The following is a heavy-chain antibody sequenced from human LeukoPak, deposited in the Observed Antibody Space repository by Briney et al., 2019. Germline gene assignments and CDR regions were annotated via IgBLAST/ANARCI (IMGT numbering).Heavy chain of an antibody. J-gene: IGHJ4*02. CDR1: GGTFSSYA. V-gene: IGHV1-69*04. D-gene: IGHD5-24*01. CDR2: IIPIFGIA. CDR3: ASGGRDGYNGDY. Sequence: SVKVSCKASGGTFSSYAISWVRQAPGQGLEWMGRIIPIFGIANYAQKFQGRVTITADKSTSTAYMELSSLRSEDTAVYYCASGGRDGYNGDYRGQGTLVTVSS.